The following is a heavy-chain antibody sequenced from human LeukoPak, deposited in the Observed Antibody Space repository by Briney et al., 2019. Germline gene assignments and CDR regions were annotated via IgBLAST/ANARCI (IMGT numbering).Heavy chain of an antibody. CDR3: AREWMGYSSSRRYYYYYMDV. D-gene: IGHD6-13*01. J-gene: IGHJ6*03. V-gene: IGHV3-21*01. Sequence: GGSLRLSCAASRFTFSSYGMHWVRQAPGKGLEWVSSISSSSSYIYYADSVKGRFTISRDNAKNSLYLQTNSLRAEDTALYYCAREWMGYSSSRRYYYYYMDVWGKGTTVTVSS. CDR1: RFTFSSYG. CDR2: ISSSSSYI.